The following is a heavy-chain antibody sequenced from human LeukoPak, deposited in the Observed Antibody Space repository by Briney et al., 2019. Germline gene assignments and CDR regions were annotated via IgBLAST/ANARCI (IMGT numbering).Heavy chain of an antibody. CDR3: ARSLVVAATITLDY. CDR1: GYSFTSYW. CDR2: IYPGDCDT. D-gene: IGHD2-15*01. Sequence: GESPKISCKGSGYSFTSYWIGWVRQMPGKGLEWMGIIYPGDCDTRYSPSFQGQVTISADKSISTAYLQWSSLKASDTAMYYCARSLVVAATITLDYWGQGTLVTVSS. V-gene: IGHV5-51*01. J-gene: IGHJ4*02.